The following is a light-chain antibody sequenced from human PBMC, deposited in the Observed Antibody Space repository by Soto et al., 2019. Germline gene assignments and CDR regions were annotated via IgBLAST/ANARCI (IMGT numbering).Light chain of an antibody. J-gene: IGKJ5*01. CDR2: GAS. V-gene: IGKV3-15*01. CDR3: QQYNTWPPIT. Sequence: EIVLTQSPGTLSLSPGKRATLSCVASQTVSSNLAWYQQKPGQAPRLLIYGASTRATGIPARFSGSGSGTEFTLTISSLQSEDFAVYYCQQYNTWPPITFGQGTRLEIK. CDR1: QTVSSN.